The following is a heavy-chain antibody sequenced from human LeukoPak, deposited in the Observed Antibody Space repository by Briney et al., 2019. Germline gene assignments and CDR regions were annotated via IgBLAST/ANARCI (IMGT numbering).Heavy chain of an antibody. CDR2: ISSSSSYI. V-gene: IGHV3-21*01. CDR1: GFTFSSYS. J-gene: IGHJ3*02. D-gene: IGHD2-2*01. CDR3: AREVVPAAIYAFDI. Sequence: GGSLRLSCAASGFTFSSYSMNWVRQAPGKGPEWVSSISSSSSYIYYADSVKGRFTISRDNAKNSLYLQMNSLRAEDTAVYYCAREVVPAAIYAFDIWDQGTMVTVSS.